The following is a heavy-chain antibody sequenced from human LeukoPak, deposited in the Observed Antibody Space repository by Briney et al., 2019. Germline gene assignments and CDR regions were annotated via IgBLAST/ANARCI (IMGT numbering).Heavy chain of an antibody. V-gene: IGHV1-18*04. Sequence: ASVKVSCKASGYTFTGYYMHWMRQAPGQGLEWMGWISAYNGNTNYAQKLQGRVTMTTDTSTSTAYMELRSLRSDDTAVYYCARSRGYSYGSHPSRWWVDPWGQGTLVTVSS. J-gene: IGHJ5*02. D-gene: IGHD5-18*01. CDR3: ARSRGYSYGSHPSRWWVDP. CDR1: GYTFTGYY. CDR2: ISAYNGNT.